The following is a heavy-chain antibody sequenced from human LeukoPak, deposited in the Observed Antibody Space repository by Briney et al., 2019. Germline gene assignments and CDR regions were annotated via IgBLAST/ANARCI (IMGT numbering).Heavy chain of an antibody. CDR2: IKTKTGNP. V-gene: IGHV7-4-1*02. CDR1: VYTFTIYA. Sequence: ASVKVSSKPSVYTFTIYAMKAVPQTPRQGREWMGWIKTKTGNPTNTQGFTGRFAFPFATSVSAPYLQISRLKTEETDVYYCARSGLQQQLDYWGQGTLVTVSS. J-gene: IGHJ4*02. D-gene: IGHD6-13*01. CDR3: ARSGLQQQLDY.